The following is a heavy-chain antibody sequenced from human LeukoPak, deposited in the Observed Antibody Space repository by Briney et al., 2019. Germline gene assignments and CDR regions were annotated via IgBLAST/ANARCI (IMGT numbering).Heavy chain of an antibody. V-gene: IGHV3-21*01. CDR3: AGGLLRGTRGSTGY. J-gene: IGHJ4*02. Sequence: GGSLRLSCAASGFTFSSYSMNWVRQAPGKGLEWVSSISSSSSYIYYADSVKGRFTISRDNAKNSLYLQMNSLRAEDTAVYYCAGGLLRGTRGSTGYWGQGTLVTVSS. D-gene: IGHD1-14*01. CDR1: GFTFSSYS. CDR2: ISSSSSYI.